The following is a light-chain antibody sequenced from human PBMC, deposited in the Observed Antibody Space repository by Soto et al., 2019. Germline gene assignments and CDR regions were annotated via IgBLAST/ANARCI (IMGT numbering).Light chain of an antibody. CDR2: EVS. CDR1: SSDVGGYNY. J-gene: IGLJ1*01. Sequence: SARTQPPSASGSPGQSVTISCTGTSSDVGGYNYVSWYQQHPGKAPKLMIYEVSKRPSGVPDRFSGSKSGNTASLTVSGLQPEDEADYYCSSYAGSNKSVFGTGTKVTVL. CDR3: SSYAGSNKSV. V-gene: IGLV2-8*01.